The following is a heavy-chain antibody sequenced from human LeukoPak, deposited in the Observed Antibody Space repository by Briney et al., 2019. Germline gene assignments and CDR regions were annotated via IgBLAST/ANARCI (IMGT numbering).Heavy chain of an antibody. CDR2: ISSSSSYI. V-gene: IGHV3-21*01. J-gene: IGHJ4*02. CDR3: ARVGTSGYDGFYY. Sequence: GGSLRLSCAASGFTFSSYSMNWVRQAPGKGLEWVSSISSSSSYIYYADSVKGRFTISRDNAKNSLYLQMNSLRGEDTAVYYCARVGTSGYDGFYYWGQGTLVTVSS. CDR1: GFTFSSYS. D-gene: IGHD5-12*01.